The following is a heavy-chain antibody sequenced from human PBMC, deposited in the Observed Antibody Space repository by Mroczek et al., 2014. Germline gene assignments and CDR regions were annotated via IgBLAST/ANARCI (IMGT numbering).Heavy chain of an antibody. V-gene: IGHV3-30*18. CDR3: AKDRSGLVVPAAPGXYFDY. D-gene: IGHD2-2*01. J-gene: IGHJ4*02. CDR1: GFTFSSYG. Sequence: QVQLQESGGGVVQPGRSLRLSCAASGFTFSSYGMHWVRQAPGKGLEWVAVISYDGSNKYYADSVKGRFTISRDNSKNTLYLQMNSLRAEDTAVYYCAKDRSGLVVPAAPGXYFDYVGPGNP. CDR2: ISYDGSNK.